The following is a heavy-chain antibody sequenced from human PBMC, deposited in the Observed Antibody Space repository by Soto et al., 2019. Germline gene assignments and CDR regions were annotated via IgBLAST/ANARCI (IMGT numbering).Heavy chain of an antibody. D-gene: IGHD3-10*01. J-gene: IGHJ6*02. CDR1: GYTFTTYG. CDR2: SNTHNGNT. V-gene: IGHV1-18*01. Sequence: GASVKVSCKASGYTFTTYGISWVRQATGQGLEWLGWSNTHNGNTNYAQNLQGRVIMTADTSTSTAYMELRSLRSDDTAIYYCTREGSAPYYYYGMDAWGQGTTVTVS. CDR3: TREGSAPYYYYGMDA.